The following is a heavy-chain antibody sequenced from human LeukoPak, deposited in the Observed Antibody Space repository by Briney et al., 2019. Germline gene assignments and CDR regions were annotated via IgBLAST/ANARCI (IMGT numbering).Heavy chain of an antibody. D-gene: IGHD5-24*01. J-gene: IGHJ4*02. Sequence: SETLSLTCAVYGGSFSGYYWSWIRQPPGKGLEWIGEINHSGSTNYNPTLKSRVTISVDTSKNQFSLKLSSVTAADTAVYYCARGVQLWKSIDYWGQGTRVTVSS. CDR2: INHSGST. V-gene: IGHV4-34*01. CDR3: ARGVQLWKSIDY. CDR1: GGSFSGYY.